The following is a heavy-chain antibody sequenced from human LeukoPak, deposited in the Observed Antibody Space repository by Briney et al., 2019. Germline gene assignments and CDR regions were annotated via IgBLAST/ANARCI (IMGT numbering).Heavy chain of an antibody. CDR2: IDPSDSYT. CDR3: ARHLPTTLTLDY. CDR1: GYSFTTYW. D-gene: IGHD4-17*01. V-gene: IGHV5-10-1*01. J-gene: IGHJ4*02. Sequence: GESLKISCKGSGYSFTTYWISWVRQMPGKGLEWMGRIDPSDSYTNYSPSFQGHVTISADKSINTAFLHLNSLQASDTAMYYCARHLPTTLTLDYWGQGTLVTVSS.